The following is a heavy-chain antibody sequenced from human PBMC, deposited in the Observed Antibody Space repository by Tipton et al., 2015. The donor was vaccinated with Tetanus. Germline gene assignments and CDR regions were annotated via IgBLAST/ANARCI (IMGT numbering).Heavy chain of an antibody. V-gene: IGHV3-21*01. CDR2: ISSSSSYI. Sequence: SLRLSCAASGFTFSSYSMNWVRQAPGKGLEWVSSISSSSSYIYYADSVKGRFTISRDNAKNSLYLQMNSLRAEDTAVYYCVRDNYYDSKDFDLWGRGTLVTVSS. D-gene: IGHD3-22*01. CDR1: GFTFSSYS. J-gene: IGHJ2*01. CDR3: VRDNYYDSKDFDL.